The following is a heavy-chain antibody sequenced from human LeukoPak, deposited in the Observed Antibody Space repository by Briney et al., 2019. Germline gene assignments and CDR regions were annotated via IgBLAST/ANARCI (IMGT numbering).Heavy chain of an antibody. D-gene: IGHD2-2*01. CDR3: ARVAMRYSRYNWFDP. Sequence: SVKVSCKASGGTFSSYAISWVRQAPGQGLEWMGGIIPIFGTANYAQKFQGRVTITADKSTSTAYMELSGLRSEDTAVYYCARVAMRYSRYNWFDPWGQGTLVTV. CDR2: IIPIFGTA. CDR1: GGTFSSYA. V-gene: IGHV1-69*06. J-gene: IGHJ5*02.